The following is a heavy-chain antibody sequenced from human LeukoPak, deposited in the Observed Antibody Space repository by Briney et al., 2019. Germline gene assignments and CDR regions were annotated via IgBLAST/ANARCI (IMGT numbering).Heavy chain of an antibody. D-gene: IGHD3-10*01. V-gene: IGHV4-4*07. Sequence: SETLSLTCTVSGGSISSYYWSWIRQPAGKGLEWIGRIYTTGSTYYNPSLKSRVTMSVDTSKNQFSLKLSSVTAADTAVYYCARESVRGVDFDYWGQGTLVTVSS. CDR3: ARESVRGVDFDY. J-gene: IGHJ4*02. CDR2: IYTTGST. CDR1: GGSISSYY.